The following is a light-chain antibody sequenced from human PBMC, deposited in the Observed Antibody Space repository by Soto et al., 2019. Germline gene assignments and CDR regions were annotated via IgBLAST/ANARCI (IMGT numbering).Light chain of an antibody. CDR3: QEYAGSPGA. CDR2: DAS. V-gene: IGKV3-20*01. CDR1: QSVTGSY. Sequence: IALTQSPATLSLSPGERATLSCRASQSVTGSYLAWYQQRPGQAPRLLIYDASSRATDIPPRFSGSGSGTDFTLTISRLEPEDFAVYYCQEYAGSPGAFGQGTKVEIK. J-gene: IGKJ1*01.